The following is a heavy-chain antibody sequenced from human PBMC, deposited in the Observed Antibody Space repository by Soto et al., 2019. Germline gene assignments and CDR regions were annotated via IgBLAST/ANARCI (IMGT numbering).Heavy chain of an antibody. V-gene: IGHV1-18*01. CDR1: GYTFTTYV. J-gene: IGHJ6*02. CDR3: ARDPYHVLMVNAPNLYGMDV. D-gene: IGHD2-8*01. CDR2: ISTYNGNT. Sequence: SVKVSCKASGYTFTTYVISWVRQAPGQGLEWMGRISTYNGNTNYPQSLQGRLTLTTDTSTTTAYMELRSLRSDDTAVYYCARDPYHVLMVNAPNLYGMDVWGQGTTVTVS.